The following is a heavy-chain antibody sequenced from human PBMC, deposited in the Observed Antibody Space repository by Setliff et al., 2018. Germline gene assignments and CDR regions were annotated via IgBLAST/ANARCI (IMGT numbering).Heavy chain of an antibody. V-gene: IGHV3-7*01. CDR3: AREGVGFRFYYAYMDV. D-gene: IGHD3-10*01. CDR1: GFTFSSYW. Sequence: PGGSLRLSCAASGFTFSSYWMSWVRQAPGKGLEWVANIKQDGSEKYYVDSVKGRFTISRDNAKNSLYLQMNSLRVEDTAVYYCAREGVGFRFYYAYMDVWGKGTTVTVSS. J-gene: IGHJ6*03. CDR2: IKQDGSEK.